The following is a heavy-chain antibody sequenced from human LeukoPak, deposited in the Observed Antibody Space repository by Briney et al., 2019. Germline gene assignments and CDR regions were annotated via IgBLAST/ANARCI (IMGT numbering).Heavy chain of an antibody. CDR2: ISGDGGST. CDR1: GLTFDDYA. Sequence: PGGSLRLSCAASGLTFDDYAMHWVHQAPGKGLEWVSLISGDGGSTYYADSVEGRFTISRDNSKNSLYLQMNSLRTEDTALYYCALLTTVTNFDYWGQGTLVTVSS. D-gene: IGHD4-17*01. J-gene: IGHJ4*02. CDR3: ALLTTVTNFDY. V-gene: IGHV3-43*02.